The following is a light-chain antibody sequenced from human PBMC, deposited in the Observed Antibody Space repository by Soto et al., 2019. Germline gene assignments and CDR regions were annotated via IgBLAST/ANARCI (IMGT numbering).Light chain of an antibody. CDR1: SSNIGAHYD. J-gene: IGLJ3*02. Sequence: QSVLTQPPSVSGAPGQRVTISCTGSSSNIGAHYDVHWYQQLPGTAPKLLIYDNTNRPSGVPDRFSGSKSATSDSLAITGTQADDQADHDCQSYDSSLSAWLFGRGTKLTVL. V-gene: IGLV1-40*01. CDR3: QSYDSSLSAWL. CDR2: DNT.